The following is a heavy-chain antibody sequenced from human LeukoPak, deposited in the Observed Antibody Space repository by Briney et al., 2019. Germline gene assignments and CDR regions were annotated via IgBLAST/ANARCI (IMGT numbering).Heavy chain of an antibody. D-gene: IGHD3-16*01. CDR3: AKGLFDYVYDY. V-gene: IGHV3-23*01. Sequence: GGSLRLSCAASGFTFSSYAMSWVRQAPGKGLEWVSAISGSGGSTYYADSVRGRFTISRDNSKNTLYLQMNSLRAEDTAIYYCAKGLFDYVYDYWGQGTLVTVSS. CDR1: GFTFSSYA. J-gene: IGHJ4*02. CDR2: ISGSGGST.